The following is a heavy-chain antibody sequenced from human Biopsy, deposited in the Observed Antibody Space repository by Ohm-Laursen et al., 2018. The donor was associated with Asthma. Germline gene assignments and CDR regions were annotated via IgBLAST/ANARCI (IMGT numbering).Heavy chain of an antibody. CDR2: ISVYNGNT. J-gene: IGHJ6*02. Sequence: SAKVSCKPSGYTFNRAGITWGRQAPGQGLEWMGGISVYNGNTKVAQKLQDRVTMITDTSTSTAYMELRSLRSDDTAVYFCARAVDYSHYYGIDVWGQGTTVTVS. D-gene: IGHD3-10*01. CDR3: ARAVDYSHYYGIDV. V-gene: IGHV1-18*01. CDR1: GYTFNRAG.